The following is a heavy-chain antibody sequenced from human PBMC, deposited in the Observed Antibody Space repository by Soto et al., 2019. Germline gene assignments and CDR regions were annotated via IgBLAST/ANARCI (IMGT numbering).Heavy chain of an antibody. CDR1: GFSVGGNY. CDR2: IYSGGNP. D-gene: IGHD2-21*01. Sequence: EARLVQSGGGLVQPGGSLRLSCAASGFSVGGNYMSWVRQAPGKGLELVSLIYSGGNPFYADSMKGRFTLSRDNSNNMLYLQMDSLRAADTAVYYCARGPNSDCWGQGTLVIVSS. V-gene: IGHV3-53*01. CDR3: ARGPNSDC. J-gene: IGHJ4*02.